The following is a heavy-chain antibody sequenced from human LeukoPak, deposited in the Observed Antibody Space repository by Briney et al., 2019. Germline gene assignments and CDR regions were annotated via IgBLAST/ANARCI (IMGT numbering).Heavy chain of an antibody. CDR1: GFSLSTSGVG. CDR3: AQTTTVTTIGPYFDY. J-gene: IGHJ4*02. V-gene: IGHV2-5*01. D-gene: IGHD4-17*01. CDR2: NDWNDDK. Sequence: SGPTLVQPTPTLTLTFTFSGFSLSTSGVGVGWIRQPPVKALEWLTLNDWNDDKRYSPSLKSRHNITKDNTKKQVGLTMTNMDPVDTATYYCAQTTTVTTIGPYFDYWGQGTPVTVSS.